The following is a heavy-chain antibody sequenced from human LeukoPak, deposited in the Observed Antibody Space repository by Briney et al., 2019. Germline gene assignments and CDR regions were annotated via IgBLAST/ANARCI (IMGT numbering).Heavy chain of an antibody. Sequence: MGIINPSGGSTSYAQKFQGRITMTRDTSTSTVYMELSSLRSEDTAVYYCARGTATYYFDYWGQGTLVTVSS. V-gene: IGHV1-46*01. D-gene: IGHD2-21*02. CDR3: ARGTATYYFDY. CDR2: INPSGGST. J-gene: IGHJ4*02.